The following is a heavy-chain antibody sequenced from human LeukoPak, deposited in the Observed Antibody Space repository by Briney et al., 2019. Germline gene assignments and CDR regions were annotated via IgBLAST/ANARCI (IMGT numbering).Heavy chain of an antibody. D-gene: IGHD3-22*01. CDR1: GFTFSSYA. Sequence: GRSLRLSCAASGFTFSSYAMSWVRQAPGKGLEWVSAISGSGGSTYYADSVKGRFTIPRDNSKNTLYLQMNSLRAEDTAVYYCAKPGYYYGSHFDYWGQGTLVTVSS. CDR3: AKPGYYYGSHFDY. J-gene: IGHJ4*02. CDR2: ISGSGGST. V-gene: IGHV3-23*01.